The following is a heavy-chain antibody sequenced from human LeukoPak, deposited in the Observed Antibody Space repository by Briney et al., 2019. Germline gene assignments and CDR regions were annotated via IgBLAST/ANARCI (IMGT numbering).Heavy chain of an antibody. Sequence: GGSLRLSCAASGFTFSSYGMHWVRQAPGKGLEWVAFIRYDGSNKYYADSVKGRFTISRDNSKNTLYLQMNSLRAEDTAVYYCAKGRGIQLWIDYWGQGTLVTVSS. CDR1: GFTFSSYG. CDR3: AKGRGIQLWIDY. CDR2: IRYDGSNK. D-gene: IGHD5-18*01. J-gene: IGHJ4*02. V-gene: IGHV3-30*02.